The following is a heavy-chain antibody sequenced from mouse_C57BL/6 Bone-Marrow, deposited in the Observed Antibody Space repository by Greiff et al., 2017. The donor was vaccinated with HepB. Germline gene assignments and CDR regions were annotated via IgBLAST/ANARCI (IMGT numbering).Heavy chain of an antibody. D-gene: IGHD1-1*01. CDR1: GYTFTSYW. Sequence: VQLQQPGAELVKPGASVKLSCKASGYTFTSYWMHWVKQRPGQGLEWIGMIHPNSGSTNYNEKFKSKATLTVDKSSSTAYMQLSSLTSEDSAVYYCARPYYGSRPDYWGQGTTLTVSS. J-gene: IGHJ2*01. CDR2: IHPNSGST. CDR3: ARPYYGSRPDY. V-gene: IGHV1-64*01.